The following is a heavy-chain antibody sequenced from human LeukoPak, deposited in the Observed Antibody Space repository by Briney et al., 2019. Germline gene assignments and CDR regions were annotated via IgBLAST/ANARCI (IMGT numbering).Heavy chain of an antibody. V-gene: IGHV3-21*01. CDR3: ARDSRLTIFGVVIISPMDV. Sequence: GGSLRLSCAASGFTFSSYSMNWVRQAPGKGLEWVSSISSSSSYIYYADSVKGRFTIHRDNAKNSLYLKMNSLRAEDTAVYYCARDSRLTIFGVVIISPMDVWGKGTTVTVSS. CDR1: GFTFSSYS. D-gene: IGHD3-3*01. J-gene: IGHJ6*03. CDR2: ISSSSSYI.